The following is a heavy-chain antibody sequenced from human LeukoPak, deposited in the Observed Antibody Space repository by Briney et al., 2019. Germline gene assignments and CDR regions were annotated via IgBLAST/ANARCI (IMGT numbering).Heavy chain of an antibody. CDR1: GGSISSSSYY. D-gene: IGHD3-16*01. CDR3: ARGRGIMEDY. V-gene: IGHV4-39*07. CDR2: IYYSGST. J-gene: IGHJ4*02. Sequence: SETLSLTCTVSGGSISSSSYYWGWIRQPPGKGLEWIGSIYYSGSTYYNPSLKSRVTISVDTSKNQFSLKLSSVTAADTAVYYCARGRGIMEDYWGQGTLVTVSS.